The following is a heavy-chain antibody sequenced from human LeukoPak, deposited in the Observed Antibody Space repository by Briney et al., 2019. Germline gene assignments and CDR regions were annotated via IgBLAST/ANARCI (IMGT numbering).Heavy chain of an antibody. CDR1: GYTFAGYY. V-gene: IGHV1-2*02. J-gene: IGHJ4*02. CDR3: ARDLMVGAADGDF. D-gene: IGHD2-15*01. Sequence: ASVKVPCRASGYTFAGYYMHWVRQAPGQGLEWMGWISPNSGGTNYAQKFQGRVTMTRDTSISTAYMELSRLRSDDTAVYYCARDLMVGAADGDFWGQGTLVTVSS. CDR2: ISPNSGGT.